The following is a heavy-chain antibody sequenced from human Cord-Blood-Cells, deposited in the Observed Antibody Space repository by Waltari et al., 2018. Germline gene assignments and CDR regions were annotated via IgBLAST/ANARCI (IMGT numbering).Heavy chain of an antibody. V-gene: IGHV4-61*09. CDR1: GGSISSGSYY. CDR2: IYTSGSP. J-gene: IGHJ3*02. Sequence: QVQLQESGPGLVKPSQTLSLTCTVSGGSISSGSYYWSWIRQPAGKGLEWIGYIYTSGSPNYTPALQSRGTISVDTSKNQFSLKLSSVTAADTAVYYCARRPWEYAFDIGGQGTMVTVSS. CDR3: ARRPWEYAFDI. D-gene: IGHD1-26*01.